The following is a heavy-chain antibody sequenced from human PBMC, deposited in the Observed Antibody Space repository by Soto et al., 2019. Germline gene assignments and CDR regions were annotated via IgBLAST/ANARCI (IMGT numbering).Heavy chain of an antibody. CDR2: IIPILGIA. Sequence: SVKVSCKASGGTFSSYTISWVRQAPGQGLEWMGRIIPILGIANYAQKFRGRATITADKSTSTAYMELSSLRSEDTAVYYCASWPHRGYGMDVWGQGTTVTVSS. CDR3: ASWPHRGYGMDV. V-gene: IGHV1-69*02. CDR1: GGTFSSYT. J-gene: IGHJ6*02. D-gene: IGHD3-10*01.